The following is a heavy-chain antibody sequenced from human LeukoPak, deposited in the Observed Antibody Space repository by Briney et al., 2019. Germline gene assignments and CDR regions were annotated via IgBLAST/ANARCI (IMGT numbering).Heavy chain of an antibody. J-gene: IGHJ4*02. V-gene: IGHV4-34*01. D-gene: IGHD4-17*01. CDR3: ARETDYGESYFDY. CDR2: INHSGST. Sequence: SETLSLTCAVYGGSFSGYYWSWFRQPPGKGLEWIGEINHSGSTNYNPSLKSRVTISVDTSKNQFSLKLSSVTAADTAVYYCARETDYGESYFDYWGQGTLVTVSS. CDR1: GGSFSGYY.